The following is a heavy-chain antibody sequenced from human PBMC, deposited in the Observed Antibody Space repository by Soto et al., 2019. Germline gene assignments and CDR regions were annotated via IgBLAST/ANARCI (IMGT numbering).Heavy chain of an antibody. J-gene: IGHJ4*02. CDR2: INTYNGNT. Sequence: QVQLVQSGGEVKKPGASVRGSCKASGYTFPSYGITWVRQAPGQGLEWMGWINTYNGNTNYTQKLQGRVTMTTDTSTSTVYMELRSLRSDDTAVYYCARVVIGTRPPDYWGQGTLVTVSS. CDR1: GYTFPSYG. D-gene: IGHD6-6*01. CDR3: ARVVIGTRPPDY. V-gene: IGHV1-18*01.